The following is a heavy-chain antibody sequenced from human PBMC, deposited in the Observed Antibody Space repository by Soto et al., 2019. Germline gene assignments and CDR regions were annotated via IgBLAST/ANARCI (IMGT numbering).Heavy chain of an antibody. V-gene: IGHV4-31*03. D-gene: IGHD3-22*01. CDR1: GGSISSGGYY. J-gene: IGHJ5*02. Sequence: SETLSLTCTVSGGSISSGGYYWSWIRQHPGKGLEWIGYIYYSGSTYYNPSLKSRVTISVDTSKNQFSLKLSSVTAADTAVYYCATYYYDSSGYYSFATFDPWGQGTLVTVSS. CDR3: ATYYYDSSGYYSFATFDP. CDR2: IYYSGST.